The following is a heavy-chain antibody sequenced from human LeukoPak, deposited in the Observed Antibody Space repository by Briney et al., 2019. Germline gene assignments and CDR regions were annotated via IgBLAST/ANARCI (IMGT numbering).Heavy chain of an antibody. CDR1: GYTFTGYY. CDR2: INPNSGGT. CDR3: ARPTVTTLYYYMDV. D-gene: IGHD4-11*01. J-gene: IGHJ6*03. Sequence: ASVRVSCTASGYTFTGYYMHWVRQAPGQGLEWMGWINPNSGGTNYAQKFQGRVTITRDTSISTAYMELSRLRSDDTAVYYCARPTVTTLYYYMDVWGKGTTVTVSS. V-gene: IGHV1-2*02.